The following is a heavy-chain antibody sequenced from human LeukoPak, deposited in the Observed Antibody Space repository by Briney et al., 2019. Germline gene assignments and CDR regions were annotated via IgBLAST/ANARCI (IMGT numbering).Heavy chain of an antibody. CDR3: AKDQVPSGVVVTSSDY. Sequence: GGSLRLSCAASGFTFDDYAMHWVHQAPGKGLEWVSLISGDGGSTYYADSVKGRFTISRDNSKNTLYLQMNSLRAEDTAVYYCAKDQVPSGVVVTSSDYWGLGTLVTVSS. CDR2: ISGDGGST. V-gene: IGHV3-43*02. CDR1: GFTFDDYA. J-gene: IGHJ4*02. D-gene: IGHD3-22*01.